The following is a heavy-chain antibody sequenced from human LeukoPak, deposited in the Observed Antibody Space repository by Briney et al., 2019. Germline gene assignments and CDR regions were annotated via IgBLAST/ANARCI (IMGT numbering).Heavy chain of an antibody. V-gene: IGHV1-2*02. D-gene: IGHD6-19*01. CDR3: ARDYEVAVAGTCGY. CDR1: GYTFTGYY. Sequence: ASVKVSCMASGYTFTGYYMHWVRQAPGQGLEWMGWINPNSGGTNYAQKFQGRVTMTRDTSISTAYMELSRLRSDDTAVYYCARDYEVAVAGTCGYWGQGTLVTVSS. J-gene: IGHJ4*02. CDR2: INPNSGGT.